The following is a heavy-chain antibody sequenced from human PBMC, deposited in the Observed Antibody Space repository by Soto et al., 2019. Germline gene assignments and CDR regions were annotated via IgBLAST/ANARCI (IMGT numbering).Heavy chain of an antibody. D-gene: IGHD1-26*01. V-gene: IGHV3-30-3*01. Sequence: GGSLRLSCVASGFTFNLYAIHWVRQAPGEGLEWVAVISNDGTNKDHADSVKGRFSISRDNSKTTLFLQMKSLRADDSGVYFCARDQLGQRMGSLYYYGMDVWGQGTTVTVPS. CDR2: ISNDGTNK. CDR1: GFTFNLYA. J-gene: IGHJ6*02. CDR3: ARDQLGQRMGSLYYYGMDV.